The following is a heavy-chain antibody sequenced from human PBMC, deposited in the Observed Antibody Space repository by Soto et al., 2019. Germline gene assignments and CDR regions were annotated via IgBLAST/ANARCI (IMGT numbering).Heavy chain of an antibody. J-gene: IGHJ6*03. V-gene: IGHV3-23*01. Sequence: GGSLRLSCAASGFTFSSYAMSWVRQAPGKGLEWVSAISGSGGSTYYADSVKGRFTISRDNSKNTLYLQMNSLRAEDTAVYYCAKEGYWDEVVVPAPRGWDYYYYMDVWGKGTTVTVSS. CDR1: GFTFSSYA. D-gene: IGHD2-2*01. CDR2: ISGSGGST. CDR3: AKEGYWDEVVVPAPRGWDYYYYMDV.